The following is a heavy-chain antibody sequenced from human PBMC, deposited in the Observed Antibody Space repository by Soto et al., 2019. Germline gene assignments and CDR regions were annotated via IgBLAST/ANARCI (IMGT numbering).Heavy chain of an antibody. J-gene: IGHJ4*02. Sequence: EVQLVESGGGSVQPGGSLRLSCVASGITFTNYWMHWVRQVPGKGLVWVARVDSDGRGTSYADFVKGRFTISRDNAKNTLYLRMSSLLVEDTAMYYCGTVFEHWGQGIPVTVSS. V-gene: IGHV3-74*01. CDR1: GITFTNYW. CDR3: GTVFEH. CDR2: VDSDGRGT.